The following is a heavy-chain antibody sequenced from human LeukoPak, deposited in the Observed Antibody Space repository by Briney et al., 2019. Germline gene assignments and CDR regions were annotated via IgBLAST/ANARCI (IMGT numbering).Heavy chain of an antibody. J-gene: IGHJ5*02. CDR1: GFTFSSYA. Sequence: PGGSLRLSCAASGFTFSSYAMSWVRQAPGRGLEWVSSISSGSTYIYYAGSVKGRFTISRDNGKNSLYLQMNSLRAEDTAVYYCARDKLAYCGGDCYPDAWGQGTLVTVSS. D-gene: IGHD2-21*02. CDR2: ISSGSTYI. V-gene: IGHV3-21*01. CDR3: ARDKLAYCGGDCYPDA.